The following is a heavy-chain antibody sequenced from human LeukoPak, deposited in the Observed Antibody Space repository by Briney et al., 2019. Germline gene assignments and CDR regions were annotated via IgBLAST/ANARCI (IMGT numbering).Heavy chain of an antibody. J-gene: IGHJ3*02. CDR1: GFTFSSYA. Sequence: GGSLRLSCAASGFTFSSYAMHWVRQAPGKGLEWVAVISYDGSNKYYADSVKGRFTISRDNSKNTLYLQMNSVRAEDTAVYYCARVRGWLVYLNKAVGSFGAFDIWGQGTMVTVSS. CDR2: ISYDGSNK. CDR3: ARVRGWLVYLNKAVGSFGAFDI. V-gene: IGHV3-30-3*01. D-gene: IGHD6-19*01.